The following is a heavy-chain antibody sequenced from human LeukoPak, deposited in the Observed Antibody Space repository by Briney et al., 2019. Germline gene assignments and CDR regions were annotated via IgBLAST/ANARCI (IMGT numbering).Heavy chain of an antibody. CDR3: ARSGRAPNH. J-gene: IGHJ4*02. CDR1: GFTFSAIA. D-gene: IGHD1-26*01. CDR2: INADGSET. V-gene: IGHV3-7*03. Sequence: GGSLRLSCAASGFTFSAIAMTWVRQAPGKGLEWVANINADGSETHYVDSVKGRFTISRDNAKNSLFLQMNSLRAEDTAVYYCARSGRAPNHWGQGTLVTVSS.